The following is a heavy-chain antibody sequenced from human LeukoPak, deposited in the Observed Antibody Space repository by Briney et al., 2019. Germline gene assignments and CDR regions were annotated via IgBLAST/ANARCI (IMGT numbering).Heavy chain of an antibody. CDR2: ISYSGNT. Sequence: SETLSLTCTVSGGSISTYYWSWIRQPPGKGLEWIGYISYSGNTNYNPSLKSRVTTSVDTSKNQFSLKLNSVTAADTAVYYCARGFCSAGSCTRFDYWGQGTLVTVSS. D-gene: IGHD2-15*01. V-gene: IGHV4-59*01. CDR1: GGSISTYY. CDR3: ARGFCSAGSCTRFDY. J-gene: IGHJ4*02.